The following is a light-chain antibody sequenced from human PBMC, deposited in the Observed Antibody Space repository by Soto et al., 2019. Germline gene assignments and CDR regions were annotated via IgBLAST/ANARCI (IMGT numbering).Light chain of an antibody. V-gene: IGKV2-30*01. CDR1: QSLVYSNRNTY. Sequence: DAALTQPPLSLPVTLGRPASISCRFSQSLVYSNRNTYLTWFQQRPGQSPRRLLFEVSKRHSGVPDRFSGSGSGTDFTLKISRXEAEDVGVYYSIQGSHWPLTFGGWTKVDTK. CDR2: EVS. J-gene: IGKJ4*01. CDR3: IQGSHWPLT.